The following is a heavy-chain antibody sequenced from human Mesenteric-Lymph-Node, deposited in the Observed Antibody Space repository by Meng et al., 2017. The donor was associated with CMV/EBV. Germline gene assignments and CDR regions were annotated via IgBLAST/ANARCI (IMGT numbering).Heavy chain of an antibody. Sequence: LSLTCTVSGYSISSGYYWGWVRQAPGKGLEWVAVMSHDGNSRIYADSLEGRFTISRDNSKNTLYLQMNSLRTEDTAVYYCARDWAMYNWFDPWGQGTQVTVSS. D-gene: IGHD3-16*01. CDR1: GYSISSGYY. CDR3: ARDWAMYNWFDP. V-gene: IGHV3-30*03. J-gene: IGHJ5*02. CDR2: MSHDGNSR.